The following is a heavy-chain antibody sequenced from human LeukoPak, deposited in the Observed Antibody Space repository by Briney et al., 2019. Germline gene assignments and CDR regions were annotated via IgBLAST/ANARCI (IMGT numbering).Heavy chain of an antibody. D-gene: IGHD3-22*01. Sequence: ASVKVSCKASGYTFTSYYMHWVRQAPGQGLEWMGIINPSGGGTSYAQKFQGRVSMTWATSTTTVYMELSSLRSEDAAVYYCARVRSYYDSSAYDYWGQGTLVTVSS. CDR3: ARVRSYYDSSAYDY. V-gene: IGHV1-46*01. CDR1: GYTFTSYY. CDR2: INPSGGGT. J-gene: IGHJ4*02.